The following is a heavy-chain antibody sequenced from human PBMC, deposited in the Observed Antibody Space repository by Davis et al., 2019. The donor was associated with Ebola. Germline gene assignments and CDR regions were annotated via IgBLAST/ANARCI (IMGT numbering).Heavy chain of an antibody. CDR1: GFTFNNYA. D-gene: IGHD3-10*01. V-gene: IGHV3-23*01. CDR2: ISSRATTI. CDR3: AKDYGSGSYSY. J-gene: IGHJ4*02. Sequence: PGGSLRLSCAASGFTFNNYAMSWVRQAPGKGLEWVSVISSRATTIYYADSVRGRFTISRDNSKNTLYLQMNSLRAEDTAVYYCAKDYGSGSYSYWGQGTLVTVSS.